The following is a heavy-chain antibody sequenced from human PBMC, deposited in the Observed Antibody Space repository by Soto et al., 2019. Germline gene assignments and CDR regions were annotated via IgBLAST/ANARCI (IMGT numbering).Heavy chain of an antibody. CDR1: GFTFSNAW. D-gene: IGHD3-22*01. CDR2: IKSKTDGGTT. V-gene: IGHV3-15*07. J-gene: IGHJ4*02. Sequence: GGSLRLSCAASGFTFSNAWMNWVRQAPGKGLEWVGRIKSKTDGGTTDYAAPVKGRFTISRDDSKNTLYLQMNSLKTEDTAVYYCTTRFPPRYDSSGYYPITDYWGQGTLVTVSS. CDR3: TTRFPPRYDSSGYYPITDY.